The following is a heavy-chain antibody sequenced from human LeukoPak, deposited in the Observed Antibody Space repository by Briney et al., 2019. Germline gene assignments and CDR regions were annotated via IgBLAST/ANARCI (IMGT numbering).Heavy chain of an antibody. Sequence: PSETLSLTCTVSGGSISSSSYYWGWIRQPPGKGLEWIGSFLYSGSTYYNPSLKSRVTISADTFKNQFSLKLSSVTAADTAVYYCARGPDYVYLDYWGQGTLVTVSS. V-gene: IGHV4-39*01. CDR3: ARGPDYVYLDY. D-gene: IGHD4-17*01. CDR1: GGSISSSSYY. CDR2: FLYSGST. J-gene: IGHJ4*02.